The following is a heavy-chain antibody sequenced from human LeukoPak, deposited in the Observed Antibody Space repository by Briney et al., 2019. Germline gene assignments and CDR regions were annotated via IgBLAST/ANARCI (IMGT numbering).Heavy chain of an antibody. CDR3: ARGGRAAAGNSFDY. CDR2: VYYSGYS. CDR1: GGSITSYY. D-gene: IGHD6-13*01. J-gene: IGHJ4*02. Sequence: SETLSLTCTVSGGSITSYYWAWLRQPPEKGLEWIGYVYYSGYSNYNPSLKSRVSMSVDTSMNQFSLKLSSVTAADMAVYYCARGGRAAAGNSFDYWGQGTLVTVSS. V-gene: IGHV4-59*12.